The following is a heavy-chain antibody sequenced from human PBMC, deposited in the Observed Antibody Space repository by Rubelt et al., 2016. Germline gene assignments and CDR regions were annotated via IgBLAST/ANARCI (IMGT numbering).Heavy chain of an antibody. Sequence: QVQLQQWGAGLLKPSETLSLTCAVYGGSFSGYYWSWIRQPPGKGLEWIGEINHSGSTNYNPSLKGRVTISVETAKNQFSLKLSAVTAAETAVYYCAREECSGGSCYAEFDYWGQGTLVTVSS. V-gene: IGHV4-34*01. CDR2: INHSGST. J-gene: IGHJ4*02. CDR1: GGSFSGYY. D-gene: IGHD2-15*01. CDR3: AREECSGGSCYAEFDY.